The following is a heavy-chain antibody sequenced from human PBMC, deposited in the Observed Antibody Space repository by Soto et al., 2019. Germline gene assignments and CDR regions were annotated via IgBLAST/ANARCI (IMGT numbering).Heavy chain of an antibody. D-gene: IGHD3-9*01. CDR3: ARDRDDIMTGPIDY. V-gene: IGHV3-66*01. CDR2: IYSDGTT. J-gene: IGHJ4*02. Sequence: EVQLVESGGGLVQPGGSLRLSCAASGFTVSSKYMSWVRQAPGKGLEWVSVIYSDGTTYYEESVKGRFTISRDNSKNTLYRQMNNLRAEDTAVYYCARDRDDIMTGPIDYWGQGTRVTVSS. CDR1: GFTVSSKY.